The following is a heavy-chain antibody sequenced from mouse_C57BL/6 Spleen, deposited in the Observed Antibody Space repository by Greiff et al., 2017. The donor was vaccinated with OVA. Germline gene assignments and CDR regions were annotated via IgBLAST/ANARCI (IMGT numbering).Heavy chain of an antibody. D-gene: IGHD2-4*01. V-gene: IGHV5-17*01. J-gene: IGHJ4*01. Sequence: EVMLVESGGGLVKPGGSLKLSCAASGFTFSDYGMHWVRQAPEKGLEWVAYISSGSSTIYYADTVKGRFTISRDNAKNTLFLQMTSLRSEDTAMYYCARRDDYDYSYAMDYWGQGTSVTVSS. CDR2: ISSGSSTI. CDR1: GFTFSDYG. CDR3: ARRDDYDYSYAMDY.